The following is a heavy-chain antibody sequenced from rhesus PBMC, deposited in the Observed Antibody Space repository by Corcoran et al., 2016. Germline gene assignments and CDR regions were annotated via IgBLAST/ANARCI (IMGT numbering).Heavy chain of an antibody. CDR3: AKDFEVFTALDS. V-gene: IGHV3S5*01. CDR2: VNSGGGRT. J-gene: IGHJ4*01. Sequence: EVQLVESGGGLVQPGGSLRLSCAASGFPFSSYGMSWVRQAPGKGLEWVSAVNSGGGRTYYADSVKGRFTSSRDNSKNTRSLQMNSLRAEDTAVYYCAKDFEVFTALDSWGQGVLVTVSS. CDR1: GFPFSSYG. D-gene: IGHD2-27*01.